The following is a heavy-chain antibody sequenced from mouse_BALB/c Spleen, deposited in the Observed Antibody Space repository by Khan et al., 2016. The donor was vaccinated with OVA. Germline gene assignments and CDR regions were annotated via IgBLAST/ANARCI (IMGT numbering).Heavy chain of an antibody. D-gene: IGHD1-1*01. CDR2: ISRGGTYT. CDR3: TRQGGYDGSSYYFDY. Sequence: EVELVESGGDLVKPGGSLKLSCAASGFTFSNYGMSWVRQTPDKRLEWVATISRGGTYTYYPDSVKGRFTISRANAKNTLYLQMSGLKSEDTAMYYWTRQGGYDGSSYYFDYWGQGTTLTVSS. V-gene: IGHV5-6*01. CDR1: GFTFSNYG. J-gene: IGHJ2*01.